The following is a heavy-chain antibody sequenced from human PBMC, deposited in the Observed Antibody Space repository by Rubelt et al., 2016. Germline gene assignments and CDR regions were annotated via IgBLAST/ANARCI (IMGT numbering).Heavy chain of an antibody. CDR1: GGSLSGYY. CDR2: INHSGST. Sequence: QLQLQEPGTGLLKPSETLSLTCAVHGGSLSGYYWSWIRQVPVKGLEWIGEINHSGSTNYNPSLKSRVTISVDLSKNQFSLKLTSVAAADTAVYFCASSVRVLEKASDIWGRGTLVTVSS. CDR3: ASSVRVLEKASDI. D-gene: IGHD3-3*01. J-gene: IGHJ3*02. V-gene: IGHV4-34*01.